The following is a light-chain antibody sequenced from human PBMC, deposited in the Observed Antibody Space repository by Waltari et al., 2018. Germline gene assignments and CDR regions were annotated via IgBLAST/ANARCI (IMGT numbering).Light chain of an antibody. CDR2: DVS. Sequence: QSALTQPASVSGSTGQSITIPCTGTSSDVGGYNDGSWYQPHPGKAPKLMIYDVSKRPSGVSNRFSGSKSGNTASLTISGLQAEDEADYYCSSYTSSSTPHVVFGGGTKLTVL. V-gene: IGLV2-14*01. CDR1: SSDVGGYND. CDR3: SSYTSSSTPHVV. J-gene: IGLJ2*01.